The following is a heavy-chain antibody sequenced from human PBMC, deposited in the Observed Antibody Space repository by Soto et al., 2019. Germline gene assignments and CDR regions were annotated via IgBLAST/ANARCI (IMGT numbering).Heavy chain of an antibody. J-gene: IGHJ6*02. CDR3: TTDPAGQPGTYYYYYGMDI. CDR1: GFTFCNAW. CDR2: IKSKTDGGTT. Sequence: WGSLRLSCAASGFTFCNAWMNWVRQAPGKGLEGGGRIKSKTDGGTTDYAAPVKGRFTISRDDSKNTLYLQMNSLKTEDTAVYYCTTDPAGQPGTYYYYYGMDIWGQGTTVTVSS. D-gene: IGHD1-1*01. V-gene: IGHV3-15*07.